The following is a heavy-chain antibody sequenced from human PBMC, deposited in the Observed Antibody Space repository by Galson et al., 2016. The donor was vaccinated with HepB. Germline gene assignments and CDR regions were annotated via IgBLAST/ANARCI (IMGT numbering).Heavy chain of an antibody. CDR3: AKSRLRFLGWGTHGMDV. D-gene: IGHD3-3*01. Sequence: SLRLSCAAAGFTLNSYAMNWVRQAPGKGLAWVASISYDGRTNYYVDSLKGRFSISRDNSRRTLDLQMNSLGVEDTAVYYCAKSRLRFLGWGTHGMDVWGQGTTVSVSS. V-gene: IGHV3-30*18. J-gene: IGHJ6*02. CDR2: ISYDGRTN. CDR1: GFTLNSYA.